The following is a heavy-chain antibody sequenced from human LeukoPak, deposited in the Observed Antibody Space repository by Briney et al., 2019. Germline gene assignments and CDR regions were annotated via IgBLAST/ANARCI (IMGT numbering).Heavy chain of an antibody. J-gene: IGHJ4*02. Sequence: SETLSLTCTVSGGSISSYYWSWIRQPPGKGLEWIGYIYYSGSTNYNPSLKSRVTISVDTSKNQFSLKLSSVTAADTAVYYCARGYGGNLGFDYWGQGTLVTVSS. V-gene: IGHV4-59*01. CDR3: ARGYGGNLGFDY. CDR2: IYYSGST. CDR1: GGSISSYY. D-gene: IGHD4-23*01.